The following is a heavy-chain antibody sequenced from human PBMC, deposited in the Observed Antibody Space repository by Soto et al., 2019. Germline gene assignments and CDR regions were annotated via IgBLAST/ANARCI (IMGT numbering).Heavy chain of an antibody. CDR3: AACTTAHNRDY. CDR2: ISAYNGNT. J-gene: IGHJ4*02. D-gene: IGHD4-17*01. Sequence: GASVKVSCKASGYTFTSYGISWVRQAPGQGLEWMGWISAYNGNTNYAQKLQGRVTMTTDTSTSTAYMELSSLRSEDTAVYYCAACTTAHNRDYAGQGTLVTVSS. V-gene: IGHV1-18*01. CDR1: GYTFTSYG.